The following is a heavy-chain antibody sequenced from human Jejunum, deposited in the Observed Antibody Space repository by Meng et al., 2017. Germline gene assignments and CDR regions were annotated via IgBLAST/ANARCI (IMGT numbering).Heavy chain of an antibody. CDR3: ARDHMGSLDY. J-gene: IGHJ4*02. CDR2: AST. D-gene: IGHD1-26*01. Sequence: QLLLQGSGPGLARPSETLSPIWSVSGGSVSSAGYQWSWIRQPPGKGLEWSGYASTNYNPSLKSRVTISVDTSKNQFSLRLTSVTTADTAVYYCARDHMGSLDYWGQGILVTASS. V-gene: IGHV4-61*08. CDR1: GGSVSSAGYQ.